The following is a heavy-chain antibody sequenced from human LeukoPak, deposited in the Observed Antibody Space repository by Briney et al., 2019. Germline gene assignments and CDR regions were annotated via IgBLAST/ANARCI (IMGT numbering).Heavy chain of an antibody. D-gene: IGHD4-23*01. CDR1: GFTFSNYW. J-gene: IGHJ4*02. Sequence: GGSLRLSCAASGFTFSNYWMNWVRQAPGKGLVWVSRIASDGSSTTYADSVKGRFSISRDNAKNTLYLQMNSLRVEDTAVYYCARGRPHGNDYWGQGTLVTVSS. CDR3: ARGRPHGNDY. CDR2: IASDGSST. V-gene: IGHV3-74*01.